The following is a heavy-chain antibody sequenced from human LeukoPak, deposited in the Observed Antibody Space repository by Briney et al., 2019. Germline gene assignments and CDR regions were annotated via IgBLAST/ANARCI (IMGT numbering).Heavy chain of an antibody. D-gene: IGHD1-7*01. J-gene: IGHJ6*02. CDR2: IKQDGSEK. Sequence: GGSLRPSCAASGFTFSNYWMSWVRQTPGKGLEWVANIKQDGSEKHYVDSVKGRFTISRDNAKNSLYLQMSNLRAEDTAVYYCASNWNYVRGYGMDVWGQGTTVTVSS. V-gene: IGHV3-7*01. CDR3: ASNWNYVRGYGMDV. CDR1: GFTFSNYW.